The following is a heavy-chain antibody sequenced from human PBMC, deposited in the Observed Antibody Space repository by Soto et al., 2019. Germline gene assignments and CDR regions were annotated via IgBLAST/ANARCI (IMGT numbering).Heavy chain of an antibody. CDR3: ARDPHEGVYDY. V-gene: IGHV1-2*02. J-gene: IGHJ4*02. D-gene: IGHD3-16*01. Sequence: QVQLVQSGAEVKKPGASVKVSCKASGYTFTGYYLHWIRQAPGQGLEGMGWMRPNSGGANYAQKFQGRVSMTRDTSISTLYMELSRLRSDDTAVYYCARDPHEGVYDYWGQGTLVTVSS. CDR2: MRPNSGGA. CDR1: GYTFTGYY.